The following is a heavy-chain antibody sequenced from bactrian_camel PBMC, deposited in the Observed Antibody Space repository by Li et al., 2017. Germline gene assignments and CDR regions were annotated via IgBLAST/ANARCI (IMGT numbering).Heavy chain of an antibody. D-gene: IGHD2*01. J-gene: IGHJ6*01. V-gene: IGHV3S53*01. Sequence: HVQLVESGGGLVQAGGSLRLSCAASAPTYSINCMGWFRQAPGKSREEVAVVYINTRSAKYGDSVKGRFTISQDNAKNAVYTQMNSLKPEDTAMYYCAARGPYCYTKLSVADFTYWGQGTQVTVS. CDR2: YINTRSA. CDR3: AARGPYCYTKLSVADFTY. CDR1: APTYSINC.